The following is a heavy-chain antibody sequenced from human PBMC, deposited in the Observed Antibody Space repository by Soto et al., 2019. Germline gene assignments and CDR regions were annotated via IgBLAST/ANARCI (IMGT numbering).Heavy chain of an antibody. CDR3: ARDGVAMVRGVSAFDI. CDR1: GGSISSYY. CDR2: IYYSGST. J-gene: IGHJ3*02. D-gene: IGHD3-10*01. V-gene: IGHV4-59*01. Sequence: PSETLSLTCTVSGGSISSYYWSWIRQPPGKGLEWIGYIYYSGSTNYNPSLQSRVTISVYTSKNQFSLKLSPVTAGDTAVYYCARDGVAMVRGVSAFDIWGQGTMVTVSS.